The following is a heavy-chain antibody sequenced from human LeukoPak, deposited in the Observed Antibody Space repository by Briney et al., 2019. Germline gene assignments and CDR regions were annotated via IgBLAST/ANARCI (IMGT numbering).Heavy chain of an antibody. D-gene: IGHD6-6*01. V-gene: IGHV4-61*02. J-gene: IGHJ6*03. CDR2: IYTSGST. Sequence: SETLSLTCTVSGGSISSGSYYWSWIRQPAGKGLEWIGRIYTSGSTNYNPSLKSRVTISVDTSKNQFSLKLSSVTAADTAVYYCATYSNSLGYYYYMDVWGKGTTVTVSS. CDR3: ATYSNSLGYYYYMDV. CDR1: GGSISSGSYY.